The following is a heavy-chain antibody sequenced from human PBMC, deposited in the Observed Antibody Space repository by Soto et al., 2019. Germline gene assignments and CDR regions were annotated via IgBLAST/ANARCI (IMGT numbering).Heavy chain of an antibody. J-gene: IGHJ5*02. CDR2: INPNSGGT. CDR3: ARDVHYYYSGSYSLWLS. Sequence: ASVQVSCKASGYTFTGYYMHWVRQAPGQGLEWMGWINPNSGGTNYAQKFQGWVTMTRDTSISTAYMELSRLRSDDTAVYYCARDVHYYYSGSYSLWLSWGQGTPDTVPQ. D-gene: IGHD3-10*01. CDR1: GYTFTGYY. V-gene: IGHV1-2*04.